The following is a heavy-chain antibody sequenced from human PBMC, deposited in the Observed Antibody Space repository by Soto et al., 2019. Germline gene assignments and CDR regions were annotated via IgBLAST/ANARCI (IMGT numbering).Heavy chain of an antibody. Sequence: PGGSLRLSCAASGFPFSNAWMNWVRQAPGKGLEWVGRIKSKTDGGTTDYAAPVKGRFTISRDDSKNTLYLQMNSLKTEDTAVYYCTTTSGNDRFYYYYGMDVWGQGTTVTVSS. CDR2: IKSKTDGGTT. CDR1: GFPFSNAW. CDR3: TTTSGNDRFYYYYGMDV. J-gene: IGHJ6*02. V-gene: IGHV3-15*07. D-gene: IGHD1-1*01.